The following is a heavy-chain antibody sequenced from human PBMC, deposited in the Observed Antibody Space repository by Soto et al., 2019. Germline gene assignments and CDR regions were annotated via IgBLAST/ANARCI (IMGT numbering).Heavy chain of an antibody. CDR3: ARDRSTMFDY. D-gene: IGHD3-10*01. Sequence: GGSLRLSCAASGFTFSSYGMHWVRQAPGKGLEWVALIWYDGSNKYYADSVKGRFTISRDNSKNTLYLQMNSLRAEDTAVYYCARDRSTMFDYWGQGTLVTVSS. CDR2: IWYDGSNK. V-gene: IGHV3-33*01. CDR1: GFTFSSYG. J-gene: IGHJ4*02.